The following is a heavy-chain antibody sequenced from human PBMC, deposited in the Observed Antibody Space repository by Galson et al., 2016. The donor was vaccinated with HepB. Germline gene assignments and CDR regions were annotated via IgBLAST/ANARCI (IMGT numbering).Heavy chain of an antibody. CDR2: IHYSGST. J-gene: IGHJ3*01. V-gene: IGHV4-39*06. CDR3: ARDSYFDSSGYFYEVFDS. Sequence: ETLSLTCSVSGGSVSFRNYYWAWIRQPPGKGLEWIGSIHYSGSTCYNPSLNSRVSISIDTSKNQFPLKLNSVTAADTAAYYFARDSYFDSSGYFYEVFDSWGQGTMVTVSS. CDR1: GGSVSFRNYY. D-gene: IGHD3-22*01.